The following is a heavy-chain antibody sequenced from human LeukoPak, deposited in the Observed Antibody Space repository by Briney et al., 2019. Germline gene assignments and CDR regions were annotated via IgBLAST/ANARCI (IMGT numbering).Heavy chain of an antibody. V-gene: IGHV5-51*01. Sequence: GESLKISCQGSGYIFTDYWIGWVRQMPGKGLEWMAIIYCDGSKTIYSPSFQTQVTISVDKSINTAYLQWSSLRASDTAIYYCASRDTIVNQYYYYMDVWGKGTTVTVSS. CDR2: IYCDGSKT. CDR1: GYIFTDYW. J-gene: IGHJ6*03. D-gene: IGHD5-18*01. CDR3: ASRDTIVNQYYYYMDV.